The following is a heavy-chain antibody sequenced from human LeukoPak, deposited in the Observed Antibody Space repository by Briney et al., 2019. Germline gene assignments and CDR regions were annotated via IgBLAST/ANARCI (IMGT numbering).Heavy chain of an antibody. J-gene: IGHJ4*02. Sequence: GGSLRLSCAASGFTFSSYAMHWVRQAPGKGLEWVSIISSGGSYEYCADSVKGRFTISRDNSKNTLFLQMNSLRAEDTAIYYCAKGAYDFLEIAYFDYWGQGALVTVSS. V-gene: IGHV3-30*07. D-gene: IGHD3-3*01. CDR1: GFTFSSYA. CDR2: ISSGGSYE. CDR3: AKGAYDFLEIAYFDY.